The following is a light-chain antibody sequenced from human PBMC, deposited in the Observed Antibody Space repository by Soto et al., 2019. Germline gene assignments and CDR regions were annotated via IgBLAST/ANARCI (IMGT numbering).Light chain of an antibody. Sequence: QSALTQPPSVSGAPGQRVTISCTGSSSNIGAGYDVHWYQQHPGTAPKLLIHGNSNRPSGVPDRFSGSKSGTSASLAITGLQAEDEADYYCQSYDSSLSALFGGGTKLTVL. CDR1: SSNIGAGYD. CDR3: QSYDSSLSAL. CDR2: GNS. V-gene: IGLV1-40*01. J-gene: IGLJ3*02.